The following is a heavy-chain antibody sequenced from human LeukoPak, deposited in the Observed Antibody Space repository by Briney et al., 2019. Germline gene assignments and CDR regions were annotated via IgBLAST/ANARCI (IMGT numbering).Heavy chain of an antibody. CDR1: GYTFTGYY. V-gene: IGHV1-2*02. CDR2: INPNSGGT. J-gene: IGHJ4*02. CDR3: ARDLRTYNWNYVLH. Sequence: GASVKVSCKASGYTFTGYYMHWVRQAPGQGLEWMGWINPNSGGTNYAQKFQGRVTMTRDTSISTAYMELSRLRSDDTAVYYCARDLRTYNWNYVLHWGQGTLVTVSS. D-gene: IGHD1-7*01.